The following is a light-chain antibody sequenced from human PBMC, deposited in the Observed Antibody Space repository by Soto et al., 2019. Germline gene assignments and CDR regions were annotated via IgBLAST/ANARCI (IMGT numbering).Light chain of an antibody. CDR2: AAS. Sequence: DIQMTQSPSSLSASVGDRVTITCRASQEIGGYLNWYQQKPGKAPELLIYAASSLQSGVPSRFLGSGSGTEFTLTITSLQPEDFATYYCQQSYGSPELTFGGGTKVESK. CDR1: QEIGGY. V-gene: IGKV1-39*01. J-gene: IGKJ4*01. CDR3: QQSYGSPELT.